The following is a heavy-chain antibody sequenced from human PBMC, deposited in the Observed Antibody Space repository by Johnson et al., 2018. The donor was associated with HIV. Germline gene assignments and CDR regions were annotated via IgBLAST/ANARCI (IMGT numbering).Heavy chain of an antibody. J-gene: IGHJ3*02. CDR2: ISYDGSNK. CDR3: ARVNYSAAAGIDAFDI. V-gene: IGHV3-30*04. D-gene: IGHD6-13*01. Sequence: QMLLVEYGGGVVQPGRSLRLSCAASGFTFSSYPMHWVRQAPGKGLQWVAVISYDGSNKYFADSVKGRFTISRDNAKNSLYLQMNSLRAEDTAVYYCARVNYSAAAGIDAFDIWGQGTMVTVSS. CDR1: GFTFSSYP.